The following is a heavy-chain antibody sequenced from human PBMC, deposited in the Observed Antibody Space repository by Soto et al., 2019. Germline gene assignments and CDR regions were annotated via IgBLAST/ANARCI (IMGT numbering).Heavy chain of an antibody. CDR1: GYTFTSYA. J-gene: IGHJ6*02. CDR2: INAGNGNT. V-gene: IGHV1-3*01. CDR3: ARDPIRFLERSHQDV. D-gene: IGHD3-3*01. Sequence: ASVKVSFKASGYTFTSYAMHWVRQAPGQRLEWMGWINAGNGNTKYSQKFQGRVTITRDTSASTAYMELSSLRSEDTAVYYCARDPIRFLERSHQDVWGQGTTVTVSS.